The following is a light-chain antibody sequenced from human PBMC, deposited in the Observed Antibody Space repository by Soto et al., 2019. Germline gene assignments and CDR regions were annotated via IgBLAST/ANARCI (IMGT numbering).Light chain of an antibody. Sequence: EIVMTQSPATLSVSPGERATLACRASQSVSSNLAGYQQKPVQAPRLLTYGASTRATGIPARFSGSGSGTECTITISSLRSEDFAVYYCQQYNNWPPGKFGQGTKVEIK. V-gene: IGKV3-15*01. CDR3: QQYNNWPPGK. J-gene: IGKJ1*01. CDR1: QSVSSN. CDR2: GAS.